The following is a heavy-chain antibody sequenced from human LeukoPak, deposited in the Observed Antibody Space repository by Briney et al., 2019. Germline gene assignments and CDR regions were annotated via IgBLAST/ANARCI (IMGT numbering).Heavy chain of an antibody. Sequence: ASVKVSCKASGYTFTSYDINWVRQATGHGLEWMGWMNPNSGNTDYAQKFQGRVTMTRNTSISTAYMELSSLRSEDTAVYYCAVPAAMSYYYYGMDVWGQGTTVTVSS. V-gene: IGHV1-8*01. CDR1: GYTFTSYD. CDR2: MNPNSGNT. D-gene: IGHD2-2*01. CDR3: AVPAAMSYYYYGMDV. J-gene: IGHJ6*02.